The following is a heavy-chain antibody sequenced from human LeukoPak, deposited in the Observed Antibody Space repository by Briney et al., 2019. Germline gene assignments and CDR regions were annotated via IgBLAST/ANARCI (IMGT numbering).Heavy chain of an antibody. CDR1: GDSVSSNSAA. V-gene: IGHV6-1*01. D-gene: IGHD6-13*01. J-gene: IGHJ5*02. CDR3: AREKPGYSSSWYGVGTFGWFDP. Sequence: SQTLSLTCAISGDSVSSNSAAWTWIRQSPSRGLEWLGRTYYRSKWYNDYAVSVKSRITINPDTSKNQFSLQLNYVTPEDTAVYYCAREKPGYSSSWYGVGTFGWFDPWGQGTQVTVSS. CDR2: TYYRSKWYN.